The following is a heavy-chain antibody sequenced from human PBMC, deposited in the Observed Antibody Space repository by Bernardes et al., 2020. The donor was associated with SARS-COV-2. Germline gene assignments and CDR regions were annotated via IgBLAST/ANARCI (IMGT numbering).Heavy chain of an antibody. CDR3: ASGGYDFGNWYFDL. Sequence: GSLRLPSAAAVFTCSSYWMSWVRPARGKGLEWVATIKQDGSEKCYVDSVKGRFTISRDNAKNSLYLQMNSLRAEDTAVYYCASGGYDFGNWYFDLWGRGTLVTVSS. CDR2: IKQDGSEK. CDR1: VFTCSSYW. V-gene: IGHV3-7*01. D-gene: IGHD5-12*01. J-gene: IGHJ2*01.